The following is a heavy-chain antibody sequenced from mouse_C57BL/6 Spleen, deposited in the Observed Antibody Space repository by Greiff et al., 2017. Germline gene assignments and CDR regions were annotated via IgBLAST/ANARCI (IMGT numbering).Heavy chain of an antibody. CDR1: GYAFSSYW. Sequence: QVQLQQSGAELVKPGASVKISCKASGYAFSSYWLNWVKQRPGTGLEWIGQIYPGDGDTNYNGTFKGKATLTADKSSSTAYMQLSSLTSEDSAVYFCARANWDVGGHYFDYWGQGTTLTVSS. J-gene: IGHJ2*01. V-gene: IGHV1-80*01. D-gene: IGHD4-1*01. CDR2: IYPGDGDT. CDR3: ARANWDVGGHYFDY.